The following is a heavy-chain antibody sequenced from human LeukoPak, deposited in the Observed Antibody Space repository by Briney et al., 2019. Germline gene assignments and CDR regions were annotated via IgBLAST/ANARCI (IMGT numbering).Heavy chain of an antibody. J-gene: IGHJ4*02. CDR2: IKQDGWEN. CDR3: ARVRYCSSTSCYFADY. V-gene: IGHV3-7*04. Sequence: GGSLRLSCAASGFTFSNYWMTWVRQAPGKGREWVANIKQDGWENYYVDSVKGRFTISRDNAKNSLYLQMNSLRAEDTAVYYCARVRYCSSTSCYFADYWGQGTLVTVSS. CDR1: GFTFSNYW. D-gene: IGHD2-2*01.